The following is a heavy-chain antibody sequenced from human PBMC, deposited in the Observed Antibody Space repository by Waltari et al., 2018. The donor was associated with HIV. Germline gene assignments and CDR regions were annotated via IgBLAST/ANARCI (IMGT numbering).Heavy chain of an antibody. CDR3: VRHTNSGYDY. Sequence: EVQLVESGGGLVKPGGSLRLSCAASGCTCSSYSLNWVLQAPGKGLEWVSSIGRSGGYIYYADSVKGRFTISRDNAKNSLFLQMNSLRAEDTAVYYCVRHTNSGYDYWGRGSLVTVSS. CDR2: IGRSGGYI. V-gene: IGHV3-21*02. D-gene: IGHD5-12*01. J-gene: IGHJ4*02. CDR1: GCTCSSYS.